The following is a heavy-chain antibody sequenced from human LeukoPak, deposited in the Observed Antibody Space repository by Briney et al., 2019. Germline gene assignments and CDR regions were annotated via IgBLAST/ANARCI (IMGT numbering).Heavy chain of an antibody. CDR3: ARHHYYFDY. V-gene: IGHV3-7*01. J-gene: IGHJ4*02. D-gene: IGHD1-14*01. CDR1: GGSISSSNW. CDR2: IKQDGSEK. Sequence: PSETLSLTCAVSGGSISSSNWWSWVRQAPGKGLEWVANIKQDGSEKYFVDSVKGRFTISRDNAKNSLYLQMNSLSAEDTAVYYCARHHYYFDYWGQGTLVTVSS.